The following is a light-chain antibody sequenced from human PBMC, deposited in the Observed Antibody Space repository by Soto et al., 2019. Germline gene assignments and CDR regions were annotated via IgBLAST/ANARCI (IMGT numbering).Light chain of an antibody. CDR2: YVS. Sequence: QSALTQPASVSGSPGQSITISCTGTSSDVGGYNYVSWYQQHPGKAPKFMIYYVSNRPSGVSNRFSGSKSGNKASLTIYGLHAEDEADYYCRSYTTSNTRQIVFGTGTKLTVL. J-gene: IGLJ1*01. V-gene: IGLV2-14*01. CDR3: RSYTTSNTRQIV. CDR1: SSDVGGYNY.